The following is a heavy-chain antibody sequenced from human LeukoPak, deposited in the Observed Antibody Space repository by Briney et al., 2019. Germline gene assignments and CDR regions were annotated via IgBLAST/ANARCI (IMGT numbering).Heavy chain of an antibody. D-gene: IGHD3-16*01. Sequence: SVKVSCKVSGGTFSNYAISWVRQAPGQGLEWMGGIIPLLGTRNYAQRFQDRVTITADESTAYMELSSLRSEDTAVYYCARDSVGDIMMHGIDIWGQGTMVTVSS. J-gene: IGHJ3*02. CDR2: IIPLLGTR. V-gene: IGHV1-69*13. CDR1: GGTFSNYA. CDR3: ARDSVGDIMMHGIDI.